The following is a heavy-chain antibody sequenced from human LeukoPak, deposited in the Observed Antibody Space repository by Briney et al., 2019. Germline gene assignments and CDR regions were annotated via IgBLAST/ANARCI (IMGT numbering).Heavy chain of an antibody. D-gene: IGHD6-13*01. V-gene: IGHV1-46*01. CDR2: INPSGGST. Sequence: ASVKVSCKASGGTFSSYAISWVRQAPGQGLEWMGIINPSGGSTSYAQKFQGRVTMTRDTSISTAYMELSRLRSDDTAVYYCARVEGSSHINYFDYWGQGTLVTVSS. CDR3: ARVEGSSHINYFDY. CDR1: GGTFSSYA. J-gene: IGHJ4*02.